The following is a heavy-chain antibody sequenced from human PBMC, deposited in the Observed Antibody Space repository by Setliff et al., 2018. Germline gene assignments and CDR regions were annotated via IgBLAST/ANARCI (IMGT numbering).Heavy chain of an antibody. D-gene: IGHD3-16*02. CDR3: ARLYYDYVWGSYRLYYYYDMDV. J-gene: IGHJ6*02. CDR2: MNPNSDNT. V-gene: IGHV1-8*02. CDR1: GYTFTSYG. Sequence: GASVKVSCKASGYTFTSYGISWVRQAPGQGLEWMGWMNPNSDNTGYAQKFQGRVTMTRNTSISTAYMELSSLRSEDTAVYYCARLYYDYVWGSYRLYYYYDMDVWGQGTTVTVSS.